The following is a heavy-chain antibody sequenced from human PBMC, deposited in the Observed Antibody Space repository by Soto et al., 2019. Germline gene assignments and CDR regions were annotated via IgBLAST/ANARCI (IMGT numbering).Heavy chain of an antibody. V-gene: IGHV3-33*01. CDR2: IWYDGSNK. CDR3: AREGVRRYSSSWSDY. Sequence: QVQLVESGGGVVQPGRSLRLSCAASGFTFSSYGMHWVRQAPGKGLEWVAVIWYDGSNKYYADSVKGRFTISRDNSKNTLYLQMNSLRAEDTAVYYCAREGVRRYSSSWSDYWGQGTLVTVSS. CDR1: GFTFSSYG. D-gene: IGHD6-13*01. J-gene: IGHJ4*02.